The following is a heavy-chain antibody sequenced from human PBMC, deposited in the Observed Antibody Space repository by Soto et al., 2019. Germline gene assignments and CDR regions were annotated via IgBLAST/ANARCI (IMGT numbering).Heavy chain of an antibody. CDR2: INRDGSST. D-gene: IGHD6-19*01. Sequence: EVQLVESGGGLVQAGGSLRLSCAASGFTFSIFWMHWVRQAPGKGLVWVSRINRDGSSTSYADSLKGRLTISRDNAKNTLYLQMNSLQAEDTAVYYCARVQGYSSGWPYFAYWGQGTLVTVSS. CDR3: ARVQGYSSGWPYFAY. J-gene: IGHJ4*02. V-gene: IGHV3-74*01. CDR1: GFTFSIFW.